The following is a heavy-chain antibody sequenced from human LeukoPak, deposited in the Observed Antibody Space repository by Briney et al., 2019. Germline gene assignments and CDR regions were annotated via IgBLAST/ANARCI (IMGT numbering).Heavy chain of an antibody. CDR2: IRSDGSDK. V-gene: IGHV3-30*02. Sequence: GGSLRLSCAASGFTFSSYGMHWVGQPPGGGLEGVAFIRSDGSDKYYADSVKGRFTISRDNAKNSLSLQMNSLSDEDTAVYYCAKDAYGGATFFYYMDVWGKGTTVTVSS. CDR1: GFTFSSYG. J-gene: IGHJ6*03. CDR3: AKDAYGGATFFYYMDV. D-gene: IGHD2/OR15-2a*01.